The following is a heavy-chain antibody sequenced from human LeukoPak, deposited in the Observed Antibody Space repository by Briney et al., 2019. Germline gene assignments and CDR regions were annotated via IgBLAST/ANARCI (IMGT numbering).Heavy chain of an antibody. CDR1: GFTFSSYG. D-gene: IGHD3-3*01. Sequence: GGSLRLSCAASGFTFSSYGMHWVRQAPGKGLEWVAFIRYDGSNKYYADFVKGRFTISRDNSKNTLYLQMNSLRAEDMAVYYCAKGYYDFWSGYYMDVWGKGTTVTVSS. V-gene: IGHV3-30*02. CDR3: AKGYYDFWSGYYMDV. CDR2: IRYDGSNK. J-gene: IGHJ6*03.